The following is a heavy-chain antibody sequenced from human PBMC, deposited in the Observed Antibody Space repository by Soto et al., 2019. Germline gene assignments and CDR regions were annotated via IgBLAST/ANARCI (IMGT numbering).Heavy chain of an antibody. CDR2: IFGGGDST. CDR1: GFSFSTSA. Sequence: PGGFLRLSCAASGFSFSTSAMSCARQAPGKGLEWVSAIFGGGDSTYYAASVKCRFTISRDNSKNTLYLQMNSLRAEDTAVYYCAKLEHNSGGILEYWGQGTLVTVSS. D-gene: IGHD3-10*01. V-gene: IGHV3-23*01. CDR3: AKLEHNSGGILEY. J-gene: IGHJ4*02.